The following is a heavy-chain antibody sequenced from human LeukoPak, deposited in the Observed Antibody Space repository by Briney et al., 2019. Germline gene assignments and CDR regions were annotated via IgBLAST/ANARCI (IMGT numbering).Heavy chain of an antibody. CDR2: ISSSGSTI. V-gene: IGHV3-48*03. CDR3: ARKDSAGDYFDY. D-gene: IGHD2-15*01. CDR1: GFTFRSYE. J-gene: IGHJ4*02. Sequence: GGSLRLSCAASGFTFRSYEMNWVRQAPGKGLEWVSYISSSGSTIYYADSVKGRFTISRDNAKNSLYLQMNSLRAEDTAVYYCARKDSAGDYFDYWGQGTLVTVSS.